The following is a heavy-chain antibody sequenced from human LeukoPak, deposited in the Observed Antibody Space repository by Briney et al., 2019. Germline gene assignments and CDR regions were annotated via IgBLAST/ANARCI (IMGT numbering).Heavy chain of an antibody. CDR3: ARDGSGSYFLGDY. D-gene: IGHD1-26*01. CDR1: GYIFTSYN. Sequence: ASVKVSCKASGYIFTSYNIYWVRQAPGQGLEWMGIINPSGGSTNYAQKFQGRVTMTRDTSTSTVYMELSSLRSEDTAVYYCARDGSGSYFLGDYWGQGTLVTVSS. CDR2: INPSGGST. V-gene: IGHV1-46*01. J-gene: IGHJ4*02.